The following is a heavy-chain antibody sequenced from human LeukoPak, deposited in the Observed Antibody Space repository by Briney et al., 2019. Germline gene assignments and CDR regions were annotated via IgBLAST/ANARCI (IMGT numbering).Heavy chain of an antibody. CDR1: GYTFTSYG. J-gene: IGHJ5*02. CDR3: ARGVVRLGESWFDP. CDR2: ISAYNGNT. Sequence: RASVKVSCKASGYTFTSYGISRVRQAPGQGLEWRGWISAYNGNTNYAQKLQGRVTMTTDTSTSTAYMELRSLRSDDTAVYYCARGVVRLGESWFDPWGQGTLVTVSS. D-gene: IGHD3-16*01. V-gene: IGHV1-18*01.